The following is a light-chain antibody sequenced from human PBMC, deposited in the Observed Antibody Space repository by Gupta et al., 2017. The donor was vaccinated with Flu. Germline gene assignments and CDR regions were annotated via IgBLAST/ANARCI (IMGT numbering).Light chain of an antibody. CDR3: PAGNSGARV. CDR2: DDS. J-gene: IGLJ3*02. V-gene: IGLV3-21*02. CDR1: KSGSKS. Sequence: SYVLTQPPSVSLAPGQTARIPCGGNKSGSKSVHWYQQNPAQAPVLVVYDDSDRPAGIPGRFSCSESADTATLTMGKGEEGDEDDYYCPAGNSGARVFGGGTKLTVL.